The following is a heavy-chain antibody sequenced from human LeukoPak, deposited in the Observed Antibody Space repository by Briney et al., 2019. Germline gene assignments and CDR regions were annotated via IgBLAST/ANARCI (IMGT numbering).Heavy chain of an antibody. Sequence: GGSLRLSCAASGFTFSSYSMNWVRQAPGKGLEWVSSISSSSSYIYYADSVKGRFTISRDNAKNSLYLQMNSLRAEDTAIYYCAAYRQVLLPFESWGQGTLVTVSS. D-gene: IGHD2-8*02. CDR1: GFTFSSYS. CDR3: AAYRQVLLPFES. V-gene: IGHV3-21*04. CDR2: ISSSSSYI. J-gene: IGHJ4*02.